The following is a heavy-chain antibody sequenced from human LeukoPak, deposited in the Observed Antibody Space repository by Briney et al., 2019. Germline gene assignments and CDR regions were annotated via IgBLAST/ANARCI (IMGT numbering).Heavy chain of an antibody. J-gene: IGHJ4*02. CDR2: IRSKVYGGTP. V-gene: IGHV3-49*04. Sequence: SLRLSCAASGFTFDDYAIHWVRQAPGKGLEWVGFIRSKVYGGTPEYAASVKGRFTISRDDSQGIAYLQMNSLKTEDTAVYYCTRDQTPYYWGQGTLVTVSS. CDR1: GFTFDDYA. CDR3: TRDQTPYY.